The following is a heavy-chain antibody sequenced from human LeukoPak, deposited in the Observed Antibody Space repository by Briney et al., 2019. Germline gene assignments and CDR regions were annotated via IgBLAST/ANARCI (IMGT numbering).Heavy chain of an antibody. Sequence: GGSLRLSCAASGFTFSSHSMNWVRQAPGKGLEWVSSISSSSSYIYYADSVKGRFTISRDNAKNSLYLQMNSLRAEDTAVYYCARGGQWELPYYFDYWGQGTLVTVSS. CDR1: GFTFSSHS. CDR2: ISSSSSYI. V-gene: IGHV3-21*01. D-gene: IGHD1-26*01. CDR3: ARGGQWELPYYFDY. J-gene: IGHJ4*02.